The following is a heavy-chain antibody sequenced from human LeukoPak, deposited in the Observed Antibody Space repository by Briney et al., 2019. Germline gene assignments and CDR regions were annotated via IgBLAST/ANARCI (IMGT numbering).Heavy chain of an antibody. Sequence: GASVKVSCKASGYTFTGYHMHWVRQAPGQGLEWMGWINPNSGGTNYAQKFQGRVAMTRDTSISTAYMELSRLRSDDTAVYYCARMCSSTSCSPGGFDPWGQGTLVTVSS. CDR1: GYTFTGYH. D-gene: IGHD2-2*01. V-gene: IGHV1-2*02. J-gene: IGHJ5*02. CDR3: ARMCSSTSCSPGGFDP. CDR2: INPNSGGT.